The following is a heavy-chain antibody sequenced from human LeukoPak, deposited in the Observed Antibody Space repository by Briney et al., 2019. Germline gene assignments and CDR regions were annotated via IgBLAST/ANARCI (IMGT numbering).Heavy chain of an antibody. CDR3: TSDRNTGDY. CDR1: GFIFSGSA. V-gene: IGHV3-73*01. D-gene: IGHD1/OR15-1a*01. CDR2: IRSKAYGFAT. Sequence: PGGSLRLSCAASGFIFSGSAMHWVRQASGKGLEWVGHIRSKAYGFATAYAASVKGRFTISRDDSKNTAYLQLNSLKTEDTAVYYCTSDRNTGDYWGQGTLVTVSS. J-gene: IGHJ4*02.